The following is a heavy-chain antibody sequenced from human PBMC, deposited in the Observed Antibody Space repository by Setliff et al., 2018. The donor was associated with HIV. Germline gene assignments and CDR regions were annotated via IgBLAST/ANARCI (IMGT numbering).Heavy chain of an antibody. CDR2: ISSSSSTR. V-gene: IGHV3-48*03. CDR1: GFTFSNYE. CDR3: ATDPHRRDGYNFDS. D-gene: IGHD2-21*02. J-gene: IGHJ4*02. Sequence: GGSLRLSCAASGFTFSNYEMNWVRQAPGKGLEWVSYISSSSSTRYYADSVKGRFTVSRDNTKGSLYLQMNSLRAEDTAVYYCATDPHRRDGYNFDSWGQGTLVTVSS.